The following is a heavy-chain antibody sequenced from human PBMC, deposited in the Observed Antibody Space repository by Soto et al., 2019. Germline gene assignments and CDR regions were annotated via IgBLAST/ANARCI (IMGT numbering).Heavy chain of an antibody. CDR2: ISYDGSNK. J-gene: IGHJ6*02. V-gene: IGHV3-30*03. CDR3: ARDCSGGSCYPGMDV. D-gene: IGHD2-15*01. CDR1: GFTFSSYG. Sequence: PGGSLRLSCAASGFTFSSYGMHWVRQAPGKGLEWVAVISYDGSNKYYADSVKGRFTISRDNSKNTLYLQINSLRAEDTAVYFCARDCSGGSCYPGMDVWGQGTTVTVSS.